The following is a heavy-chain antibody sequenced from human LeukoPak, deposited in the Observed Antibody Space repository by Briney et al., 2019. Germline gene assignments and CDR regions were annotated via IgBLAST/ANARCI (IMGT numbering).Heavy chain of an antibody. CDR1: GFTFSSYE. D-gene: IGHD6-13*01. Sequence: QSGGSLRLSCAASGFTFSSYEMNWVRQAPGKGLDWASYISNSGRTIYYADSVKGRFTISRDNAKNSLSLQMNSLRAEDTAVYYCARVQAASNWGFDYWGQGTLVTVSS. J-gene: IGHJ4*02. V-gene: IGHV3-48*03. CDR2: ISNSGRTI. CDR3: ARVQAASNWGFDY.